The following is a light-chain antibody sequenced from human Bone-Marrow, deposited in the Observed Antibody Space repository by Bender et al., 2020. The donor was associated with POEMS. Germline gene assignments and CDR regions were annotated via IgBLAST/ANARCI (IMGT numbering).Light chain of an antibody. Sequence: QSALTQPASVSGSPGQSITISCTGTDGDVGSYDLVSWYQHHPGKAPKVIIYEDNKRPSGVSHRFSGSKSGKTASLTISGLQAEDEADYYCQSFDTSLSGWVFGAGTKLTV. J-gene: IGLJ3*02. V-gene: IGLV2-23*01. CDR3: QSFDTSLSGWV. CDR1: DGDVGSYDL. CDR2: EDN.